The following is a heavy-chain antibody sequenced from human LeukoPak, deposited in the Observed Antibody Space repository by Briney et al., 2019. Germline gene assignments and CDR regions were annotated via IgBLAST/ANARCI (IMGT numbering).Heavy chain of an antibody. Sequence: SETLSLTCTVSGGSISSYYWSWIRQRPGEGLEWIGYIYYSGSTNYNPSLKSRVTISVDTSKNQFSLKLSSVTAADTAVYYCARAYCGGDCFAPLLDYWGQGTLVTVSS. CDR3: ARAYCGGDCFAPLLDY. J-gene: IGHJ4*02. D-gene: IGHD2-21*02. CDR2: IYYSGST. CDR1: GGSISSYY. V-gene: IGHV4-59*01.